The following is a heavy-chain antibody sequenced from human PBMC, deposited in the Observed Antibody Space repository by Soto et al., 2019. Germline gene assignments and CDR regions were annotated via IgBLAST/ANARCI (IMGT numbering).Heavy chain of an antibody. CDR1: GFTINSNY. CDR2: IYSGGST. J-gene: IGHJ4*02. Sequence: GGSLRLSCAASGFTINSNYMNWVRQVPGKGLEWVSVIYSGGSTSYADSVKGRFTISRDNSKNTLYLQMNSLRGEDTAVYYCARDRGYSYGHPLDYWGQGTLVTVSS. D-gene: IGHD5-18*01. V-gene: IGHV3-53*01. CDR3: ARDRGYSYGHPLDY.